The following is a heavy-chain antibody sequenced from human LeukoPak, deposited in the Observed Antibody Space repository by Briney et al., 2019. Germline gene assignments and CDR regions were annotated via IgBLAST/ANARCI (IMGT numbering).Heavy chain of an antibody. CDR3: AKDTGYCGGDGYSD. Sequence: GGSLRLSCAASGFAFSNYAMNWVRQAPGRGLEWVSLISGSAGGTYYADSVKGRFTISRDNSKNTLYLQMNSLRAEDTAIYYCAKDTGYCGGDGYSDWGQGPLVTVSS. CDR1: GFAFSNYA. CDR2: ISGSAGGT. V-gene: IGHV3-23*01. D-gene: IGHD2-21*02. J-gene: IGHJ4*02.